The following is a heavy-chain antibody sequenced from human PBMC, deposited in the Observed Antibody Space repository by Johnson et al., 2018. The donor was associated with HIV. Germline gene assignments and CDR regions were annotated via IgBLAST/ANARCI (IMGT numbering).Heavy chain of an antibody. Sequence: QVQLVESGGGVVQPGRSLRLSCAASRFTFSNYALHWVRQAPGKGLEWVAVIWYDGSNKNYTESVKGRFSISRDNSKNTLYLQMNSLRAEDTAVYYCASGRVGGNDAFDIWGQGTMVTVSS. CDR1: RFTFSNYA. CDR3: ASGRVGGNDAFDI. V-gene: IGHV3-30*04. J-gene: IGHJ3*02. CDR2: IWYDGSNK. D-gene: IGHD2-15*01.